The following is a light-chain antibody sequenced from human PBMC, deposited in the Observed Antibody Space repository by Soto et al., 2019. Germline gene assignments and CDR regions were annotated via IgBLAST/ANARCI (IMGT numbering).Light chain of an antibody. CDR1: SSDVGGYNY. Sequence: QSVLTQPASVSGSPGQSITISCTGTSSDVGGYNYVSWYQQHPGKAPKLMIYEVSNRPSGVSTRFSGSKSGNTASLAIAGLQAEYEDDYYCSSYTSRNTLVGFCGGTTLTVL. J-gene: IGLJ2*01. V-gene: IGLV2-14*01. CDR3: SSYTSRNTLVG. CDR2: EVS.